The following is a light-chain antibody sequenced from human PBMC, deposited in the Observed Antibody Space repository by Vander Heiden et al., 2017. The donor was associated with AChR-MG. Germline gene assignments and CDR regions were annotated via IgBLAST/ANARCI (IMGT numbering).Light chain of an antibody. CDR1: RPNISSYY. Sequence: QSVLTQPPSASAAPGQKVTNPRPGSRPNISSYYVCWLQQPPGTAPNLLIYDNNKRPSGIPDRFAGSKSGTSATLGIAGLQAGDEADYYCGTWDSSLSAVVFGGGTKLTVL. CDR3: GTWDSSLSAVV. J-gene: IGLJ2*01. V-gene: IGLV1-51*01. CDR2: DNN.